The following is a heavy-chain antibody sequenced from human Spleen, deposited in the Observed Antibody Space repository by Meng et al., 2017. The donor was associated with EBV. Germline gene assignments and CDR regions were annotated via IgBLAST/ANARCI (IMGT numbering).Heavy chain of an antibody. CDR2: FNAGNGNT. J-gene: IGHJ4*02. V-gene: IGHV1-3*01. CDR1: GYTFNTYG. CDR3: ARFKDGDSTFDY. D-gene: IGHD4-17*01. Sequence: QGQLGQSGAEVKKPGASVKVFCKASGYTFNTYGIHWVRQAPGQGLEWMGWFNAGNGNTKYSQKFQGRLTVTRDTSASTAYMELSNLRSEDTAVYYCARFKDGDSTFDYWGQGTLVTVSS.